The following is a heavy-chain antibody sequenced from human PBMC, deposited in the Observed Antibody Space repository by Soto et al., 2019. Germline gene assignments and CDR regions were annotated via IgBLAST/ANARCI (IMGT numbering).Heavy chain of an antibody. CDR1: GFTFSSYA. V-gene: IGHV3-23*01. D-gene: IGHD6-13*01. J-gene: IGHJ6*02. CDR2: ISGSGGST. Sequence: EVQLLESGGGLVQPGGSLRLSCAASGFTFSSYAMSWVRQAPGKGLEWVSAISGSGGSTYYADSVKGRFTISRDNSKNTLFLQMNSLRAEDTAGYYCAKVLISSSWSYYYYGMEVCGQGTTVTVSS. CDR3: AKVLISSSWSYYYYGMEV.